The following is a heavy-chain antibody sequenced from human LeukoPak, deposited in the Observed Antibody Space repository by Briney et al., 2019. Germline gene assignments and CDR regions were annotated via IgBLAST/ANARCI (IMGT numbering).Heavy chain of an antibody. CDR3: ARDGELPADY. J-gene: IGHJ4*02. CDR1: GFTFSSYG. V-gene: IGHV3-30*03. CDR2: ISYDGSNK. D-gene: IGHD1-26*01. Sequence: PGGSLRLSCAASGFTFSSYGMHWVRQAPGKGLEWVAVISYDGSNKYYADSVKGRFTISRDNSKNTLYLQMNSLGAEDTAVYYCARDGELPADYWGQGTLVTVSS.